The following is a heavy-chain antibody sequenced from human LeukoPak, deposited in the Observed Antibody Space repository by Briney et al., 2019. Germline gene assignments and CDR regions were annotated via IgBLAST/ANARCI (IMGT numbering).Heavy chain of an antibody. CDR3: ARVHTERASLPPFDH. Sequence: GGSLRLSCETSQSTFRTYAMHWVRQAPGKGLEWVALITYDGSSKYYADSVRGRFSISRDNSKNTLYLEMNSLRRDDTAVYFCARVHTERASLPPFDHWGQGSLVTISS. J-gene: IGHJ4*02. V-gene: IGHV3-30*04. D-gene: IGHD1-26*01. CDR2: ITYDGSSK. CDR1: QSTFRTYA.